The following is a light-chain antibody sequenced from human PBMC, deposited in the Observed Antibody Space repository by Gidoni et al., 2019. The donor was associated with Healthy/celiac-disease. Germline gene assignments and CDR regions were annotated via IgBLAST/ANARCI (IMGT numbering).Light chain of an antibody. V-gene: IGLV1-47*01. J-gene: IGLJ2*01. CDR1: SSNIGSNH. CDR2: RNN. Sequence: QSVLTQPPSASGTPGQRVTISCSGSSSNIGSNHVSWYQQLPGTAPKLLIYRNNQRPSGVPDRFSGSKSGTSASLAISGLRSEDEADYYCAAWDDSLSGVVFGGGTKLTVL. CDR3: AAWDDSLSGVV.